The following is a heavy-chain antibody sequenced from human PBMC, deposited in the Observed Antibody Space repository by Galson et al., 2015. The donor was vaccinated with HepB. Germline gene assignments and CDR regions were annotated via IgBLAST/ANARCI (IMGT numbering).Heavy chain of an antibody. J-gene: IGHJ4*02. D-gene: IGHD3/OR15-3a*01. Sequence: ETLSLTCSVLGASMSRNYWSWIRQSPGKGLEWIGYIHHSGSTDYNSSLKGRVTVSADTSMNHLSLKLTSVTAADTAVYYCARLNYDAWTGYYSFDYWGQGILVTVSS. CDR2: IHHSGST. CDR3: ARLNYDAWTGYYSFDY. CDR1: GASMSRNY. V-gene: IGHV4-59*01.